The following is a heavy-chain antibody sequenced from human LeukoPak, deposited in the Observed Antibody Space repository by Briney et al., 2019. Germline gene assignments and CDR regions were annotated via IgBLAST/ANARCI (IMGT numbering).Heavy chain of an antibody. CDR1: GFTFSSYA. J-gene: IGHJ6*02. D-gene: IGHD3-10*01. CDR2: IRGSGDST. CDR3: AKDRTMVRGVITKYYYGLDV. V-gene: IGHV3-23*01. Sequence: GGSLRLSCAASGFTFSSYAMSWVRQAPGKGPEWVSAIRGSGDSTYYADSVKGRFTISRDNSKNTLYLQMSSLRADDTAVYYCAKDRTMVRGVITKYYYGLDVWGQGTTVTVSS.